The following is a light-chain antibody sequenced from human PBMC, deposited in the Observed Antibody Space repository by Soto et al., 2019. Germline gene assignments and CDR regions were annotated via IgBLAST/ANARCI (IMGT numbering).Light chain of an antibody. CDR3: QQYNQWPPLT. CDR1: QRVSRD. Sequence: IVMTQSPATLSVSPGERVTLSCRASQRVSRDLAWYQQKPGQAPRLLIYDTSTRATGVPARFSGSGSGTEFTLTISELQSEDFAVYYCQQYNQWPPLTFGGGTKVDIK. V-gene: IGKV3D-15*01. J-gene: IGKJ4*01. CDR2: DTS.